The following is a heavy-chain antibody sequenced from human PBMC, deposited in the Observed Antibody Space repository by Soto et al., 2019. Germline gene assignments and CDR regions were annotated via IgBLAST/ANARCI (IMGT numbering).Heavy chain of an antibody. CDR2: MNPNRGNT. D-gene: IGHD6-13*01. CDR1: GYSFTSYD. V-gene: IGHV1-8*01. J-gene: IGHJ5*02. Sequence: QVQLVQSGAEVKKPGASVKVSCKASGYSFTSYDINWVRQATGQGLEWMGWMNPNRGNTGYAQKFQGRVTMTRNTSISTPYMELSSLRSEDTAVYYPATEQQVRGFDPWGQGTPVTVSS. CDR3: ATEQQVRGFDP.